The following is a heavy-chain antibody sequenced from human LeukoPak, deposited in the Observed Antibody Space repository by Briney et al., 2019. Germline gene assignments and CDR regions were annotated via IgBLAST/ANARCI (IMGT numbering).Heavy chain of an antibody. D-gene: IGHD3-10*01. J-gene: IGHJ4*02. CDR2: ICSGGRT. CDR1: GGSITDYC. V-gene: IGHV4-59*08. CDR3: ARHQNSGTYPLDY. Sequence: SETLSLTCTVSGGSITDYCWSWIRQPPGGGLGWIAFICSGGRTMSNPSLKSRATMSLDTSKSRFSLKVTSVTAADTAFYYCARHQNSGTYPLDYWGQGTLVTVSS.